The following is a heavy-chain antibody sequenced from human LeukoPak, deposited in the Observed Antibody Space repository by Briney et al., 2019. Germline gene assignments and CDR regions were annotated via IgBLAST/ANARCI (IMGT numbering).Heavy chain of an antibody. V-gene: IGHV3-15*01. CDR2: IKSKTNGGTT. J-gene: IGHJ4*02. CDR3: STMSAIFGVVIPDY. Sequence: PGGSLRLSCAVSGFVFSDAWMSWVRKAPGKGLEWVGRIKSKTNGGTTDYAAPVKGRFSISRDDSKNTLFLQMYSLRTEDTGVYYCSTMSAIFGVVIPDYWGQGTLVSVSP. D-gene: IGHD3-3*01. CDR1: GFVFSDAW.